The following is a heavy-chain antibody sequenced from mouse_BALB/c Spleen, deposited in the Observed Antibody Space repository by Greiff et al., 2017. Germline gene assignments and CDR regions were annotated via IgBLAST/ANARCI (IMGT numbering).Heavy chain of an antibody. CDR1: GFTFSSYA. J-gene: IGHJ4*01. Sequence: DVHLVESGGGLVKPGGSLKLSCAASGFTFSSYAMSWVRQTPEKRLEWVASISSGGSTYYPDSVKGRFTISRDNARNILYLQMSSLRSEDTAMYYCARRRFITTATGAMDYWGQGTSVTVSS. CDR3: ARRRFITTATGAMDY. CDR2: ISSGGST. V-gene: IGHV5-6-5*01. D-gene: IGHD1-2*01.